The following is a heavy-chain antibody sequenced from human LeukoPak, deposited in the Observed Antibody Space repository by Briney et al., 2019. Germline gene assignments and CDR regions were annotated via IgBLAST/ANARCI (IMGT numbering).Heavy chain of an antibody. CDR3: ARHRAVGYYDIQR. Sequence: SETLSLTCTVSGGSISSYDWSWIRQPPGKGLEWMGDIYTSGSTKYNPSLKSRVTISVDTSKNQFSLKLSSVTAADTAVYYCARHRAVGYYDIQRWGQGTLVTVSS. CDR2: IYTSGST. CDR1: GGSISSYD. D-gene: IGHD3-22*01. J-gene: IGHJ1*01. V-gene: IGHV4-4*09.